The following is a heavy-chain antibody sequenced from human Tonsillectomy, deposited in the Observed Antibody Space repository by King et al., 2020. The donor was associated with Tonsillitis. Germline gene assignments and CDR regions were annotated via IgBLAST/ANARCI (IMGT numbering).Heavy chain of an antibody. CDR2: ISSDGSRT. Sequence: VQLVESGGGLVQPGGSLRLSCEASGFTFSGYWMHWVRHVAGKGLLWVSRISSDGSRTSYADSVKGRFTISRDNAKNTLYLQMNSLRAEDTAVYYCASSDWLDPWGQGTLVTVSS. J-gene: IGHJ5*02. CDR3: ASSDWLDP. CDR1: GFTFSGYW. V-gene: IGHV3-74*01.